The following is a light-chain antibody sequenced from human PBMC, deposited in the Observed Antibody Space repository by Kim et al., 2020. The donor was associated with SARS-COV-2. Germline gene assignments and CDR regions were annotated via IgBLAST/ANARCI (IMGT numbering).Light chain of an antibody. V-gene: IGKV3-15*01. CDR2: GAS. J-gene: IGKJ5*01. CDR3: QQYYNCPPSNT. Sequence: EIVMTQSPATLSVSPGERATLSCRASQRVSSNLAWYQQKPGQAPRLLIYGASTRATGIPARFSGSGSGTEFTLTISSLQSEDFAVYYCQQYYNCPPSNTFGQGTRLEIK. CDR1: QRVSSN.